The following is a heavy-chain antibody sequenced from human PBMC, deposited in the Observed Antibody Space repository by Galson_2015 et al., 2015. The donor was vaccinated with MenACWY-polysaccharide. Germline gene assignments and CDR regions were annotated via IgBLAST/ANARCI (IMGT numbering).Heavy chain of an antibody. CDR2: VSASGGST. CDR3: AKDTGPGEYAYSWGTFDI. CDR1: GFTFSSYA. Sequence: SLRLSCAASGFTFSSYAMSWVRQAPGKGLERVSGVSASGGSTVYTDSAKGRFTMSRDNSKRSLYLQMNSLRAEDTAVYYCAKDTGPGEYAYSWGTFDIWGRGTMVTVSS. V-gene: IGHV3-23*01. D-gene: IGHD3-10*01. J-gene: IGHJ3*02.